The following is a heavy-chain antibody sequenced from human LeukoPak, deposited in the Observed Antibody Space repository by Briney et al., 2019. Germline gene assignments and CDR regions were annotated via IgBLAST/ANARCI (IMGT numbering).Heavy chain of an antibody. CDR3: XXGSQDSSWXYXXXXFDY. V-gene: IGHV4-59*01. CDR1: GGSISSYY. Sequence: SETPSLTCTVSGGSISSYYWSWIRQPPGKGLEWIXXXXXXGSXNXXPSLKSRVTISVDTSKNQFSLKLNSVTAADTAVYYCXXGSQDSSWXYXXXXFDYWGQGTLVTVSA. D-gene: IGHD6-13*01. CDR2: XXXXGSX. J-gene: IGHJ4*02.